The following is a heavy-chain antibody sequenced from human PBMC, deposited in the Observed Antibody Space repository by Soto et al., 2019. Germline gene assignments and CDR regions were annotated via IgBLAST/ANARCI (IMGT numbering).Heavy chain of an antibody. CDR3: AKDEGTTVPTSLDY. CDR2: ISWDGGST. CDR1: GFTFDDYT. D-gene: IGHD4-17*01. J-gene: IGHJ4*02. Sequence: GGSLRLSCAASGFTFDDYTMHWVRQAPGKGLEWVSLISWDGGSTYYADSVKGRFTISRDNSKNSLYLQMNSLRTEDTALYYCAKDEGTTVPTSLDYWGQGTLVTVSS. V-gene: IGHV3-43*01.